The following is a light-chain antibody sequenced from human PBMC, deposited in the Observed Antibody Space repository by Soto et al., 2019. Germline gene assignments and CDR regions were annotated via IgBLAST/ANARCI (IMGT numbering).Light chain of an antibody. CDR2: DVS. CDR3: SPYTSSSTYV. Sequence: QSALPQPASVSASPGQSIAISCTGTSSDVGAYNYVSWYQQHPGKAPKLMIYDVSNRPSGVSNRFSGSKSDNTASLTISGLQAEDEADYYCSPYTSSSTYVFGTGTKVTVL. J-gene: IGLJ1*01. CDR1: SSDVGAYNY. V-gene: IGLV2-14*03.